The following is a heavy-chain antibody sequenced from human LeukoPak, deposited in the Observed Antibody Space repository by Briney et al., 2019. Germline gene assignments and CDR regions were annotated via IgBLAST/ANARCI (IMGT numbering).Heavy chain of an antibody. Sequence: SVKVSCKASGGTFGSYAISWVRQAPGQGLEWMGGIIPIFGTANYAQKFQGRVTITADESTSTAYMELSSLRSEDTAVYYCARSYYDSSGYYYSYYYMDVWGKGTTVTVSS. CDR3: ARSYYDSSGYYYSYYYMDV. CDR1: GGTFGSYA. CDR2: IIPIFGTA. J-gene: IGHJ6*03. D-gene: IGHD3-22*01. V-gene: IGHV1-69*13.